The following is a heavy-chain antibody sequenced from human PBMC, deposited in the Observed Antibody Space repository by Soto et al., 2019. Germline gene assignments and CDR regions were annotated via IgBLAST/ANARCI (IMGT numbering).Heavy chain of an antibody. V-gene: IGHV4-30-2*01. J-gene: IGHJ6*02. CDR2: IYHSGSI. CDR3: ARVEGGLGWDYYYGMDV. CDR1: GGSISSGGYS. D-gene: IGHD7-27*01. Sequence: PSETLSLTCAVSGGSISSGGYSWSWIRQPPGKGLEWIGYIYHSGSIYYNPSLKSRVTISVDTSKNQFSLKLSSVTAADTAVYYCARVEGGLGWDYYYGMDVWGQGTTVTVSS.